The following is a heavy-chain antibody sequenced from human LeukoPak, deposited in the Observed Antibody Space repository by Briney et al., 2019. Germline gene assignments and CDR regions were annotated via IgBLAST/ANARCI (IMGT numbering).Heavy chain of an antibody. Sequence: GRSLRLSCAASGFTFDDYAMHWVRQVPGKGLEWVSGISWDSGSIGYADSVKGRFTISRDKAKNSLYLQMNSLRAEDTALYYCAKAPYSGYDTEPWFDLWGQGTLVTVSS. J-gene: IGHJ5*02. D-gene: IGHD5-12*01. V-gene: IGHV3-9*01. CDR3: AKAPYSGYDTEPWFDL. CDR2: ISWDSGSI. CDR1: GFTFDDYA.